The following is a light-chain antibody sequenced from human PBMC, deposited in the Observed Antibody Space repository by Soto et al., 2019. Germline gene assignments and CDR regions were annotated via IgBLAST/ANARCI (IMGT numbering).Light chain of an antibody. CDR1: QSISSW. J-gene: IGKJ1*01. Sequence: DIQMTQSPSTPSASVVDGFPVTLRASQSISSWLAWYQQKPGKAPKLLIYKASSLESGVPSRFSGSGSGTEFTLTISSLQPDDFATYYCQQYNSFTWTFGQGTKVDIK. CDR2: KAS. CDR3: QQYNSFTWT. V-gene: IGKV1-5*03.